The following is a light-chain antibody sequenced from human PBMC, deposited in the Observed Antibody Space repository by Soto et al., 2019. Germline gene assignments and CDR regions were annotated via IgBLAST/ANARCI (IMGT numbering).Light chain of an antibody. CDR1: QSVSSN. V-gene: IGKV3-15*01. CDR2: GAS. J-gene: IGKJ5*01. CDR3: QQYNNWIT. Sequence: EIVMTQSPATLSVSPGERATLSCRASQSVSSNLAWYQQKPGQAPRLLIYGASTRASGIPARFSGSGSGTEFTLTVSSLQSKDFAVYYCQQYNNWITFGQGTRLEIK.